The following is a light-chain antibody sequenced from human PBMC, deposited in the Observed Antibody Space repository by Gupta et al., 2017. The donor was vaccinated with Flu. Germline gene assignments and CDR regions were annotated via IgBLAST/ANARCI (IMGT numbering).Light chain of an antibody. CDR2: LNSDGNY. J-gene: IGLJ3*02. Sequence: QLVLTQSPSASASLGASVQLTCSLTSGPSSYAIAWHQQQPEKGPRFLMKLNSDGNYSTGDGTPDRFSGSGSGTDRYPTLARRQAEADDYYYWQTWDTGIRVFGGGTKLTVL. CDR1: SGPSSYA. CDR3: QTWDTGIRV. V-gene: IGLV4-69*01.